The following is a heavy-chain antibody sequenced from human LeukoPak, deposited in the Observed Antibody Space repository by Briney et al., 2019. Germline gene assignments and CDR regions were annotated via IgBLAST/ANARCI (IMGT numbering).Heavy chain of an antibody. D-gene: IGHD5-12*01. CDR3: ARARMGSGYDFFDY. CDR1: GGSISSYY. CDR2: IYYSGST. J-gene: IGHJ4*02. V-gene: IGHV4-59*01. Sequence: SETLSLTCTVSGGSISSYYWSWIRQPPGKGLEWIGYIYYSGSTNYNPSLKSRVTISVDTSKNQFSLKLSSVTAADTAVYYCARARMGSGYDFFDYWGQGTLVTVSS.